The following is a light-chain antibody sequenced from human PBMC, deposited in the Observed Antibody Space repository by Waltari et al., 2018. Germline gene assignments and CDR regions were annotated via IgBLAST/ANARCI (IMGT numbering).Light chain of an antibody. Sequence: DVVMTQSPLSLPVTPGQAASISCKSSQSLVHSDGNTHLNWFQQGSGHSPMRLICSVSNRDCGVPDRVSGSGSGTDFTLKISRVEAEDVGVYYCMQGTHWPYTFGQGTKLDIK. CDR2: SVS. V-gene: IGKV2-30*02. CDR3: MQGTHWPYT. CDR1: QSLVHSDGNTH. J-gene: IGKJ2*01.